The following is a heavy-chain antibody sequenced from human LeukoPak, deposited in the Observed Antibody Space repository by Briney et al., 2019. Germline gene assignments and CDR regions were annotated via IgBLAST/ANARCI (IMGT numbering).Heavy chain of an antibody. D-gene: IGHD3-22*01. CDR2: IWFDGIRK. CDR1: GFTFSNYG. V-gene: IGHV3-33*01. Sequence: PEGSLRLSCAASGFTFSNYGMHWVRQVPGKGLEWVAAIWFDGIRKYYADSVKGRLTISRDNSKNTLYLQMNSLRAEDTAVYYCARDLEDSSPFGAFVWGQGTMVTVSS. J-gene: IGHJ3*01. CDR3: ARDLEDSSPFGAFV.